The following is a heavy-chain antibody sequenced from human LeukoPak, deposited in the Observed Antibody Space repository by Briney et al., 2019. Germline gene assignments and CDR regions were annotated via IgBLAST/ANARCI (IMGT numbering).Heavy chain of an antibody. CDR1: GYTFTGYY. CDR3: ARDPYGDYETDY. CDR2: INPSSGGT. J-gene: IGHJ4*02. D-gene: IGHD4-17*01. Sequence: ASVTVSCKASGYTFTGYYMHWVRQAPGQGLEWMGWINPSSGGTNYAQKFQGRVTMTRDTSISTAYMELSRLRSDDTAVYYCARDPYGDYETDYWGQGTLVTVSS. V-gene: IGHV1-2*02.